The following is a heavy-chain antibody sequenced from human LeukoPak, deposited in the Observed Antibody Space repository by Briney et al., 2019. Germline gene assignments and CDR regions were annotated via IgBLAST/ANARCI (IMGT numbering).Heavy chain of an antibody. Sequence: GGSLRLSCAASGFTFSTYWMHWVRQAPGKGLVWVSRINSDGSTPSYADSVKGRFTISRDNAKNTLYLQMNSLRAEGTAVYYCATSSDTAMVFDYWGQGTLSPSPQ. CDR2: INSDGSTP. D-gene: IGHD5-18*01. V-gene: IGHV3-74*01. J-gene: IGHJ4*02. CDR3: ATSSDTAMVFDY. CDR1: GFTFSTYW.